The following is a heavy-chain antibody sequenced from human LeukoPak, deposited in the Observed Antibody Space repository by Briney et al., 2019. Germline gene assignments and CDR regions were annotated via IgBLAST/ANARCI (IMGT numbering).Heavy chain of an antibody. D-gene: IGHD1-1*01. CDR3: ERGNWNALDF. Sequence: SQILSLTSALSGDSASTNSAAWNWVRQSPSRRLKWLGRTYYRTKWYNDYAVSAKSLITINPDTSKNQFSLQLNSVTPEDTVVYDSERGNWNALDFWGQGPLVTVS. V-gene: IGHV6-1*01. CDR2: TYYRTKWYN. CDR1: GDSASTNSAA. J-gene: IGHJ4*02.